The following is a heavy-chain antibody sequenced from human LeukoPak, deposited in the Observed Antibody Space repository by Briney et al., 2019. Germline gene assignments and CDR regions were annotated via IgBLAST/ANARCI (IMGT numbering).Heavy chain of an antibody. CDR3: ARGGGSGSYYKRELDY. J-gene: IGHJ4*02. D-gene: IGHD3-10*01. Sequence: GGSLRLSCAASRITFSNSWMCWVRQAPGKGLEWVANIKEDGSEKYYVNSVKGRFTISRDNAKNSLYLQMNSLRAEDTAVYYCARGGGSGSYYKRELDYWGQGTLVTVSS. CDR2: IKEDGSEK. V-gene: IGHV3-7*01. CDR1: RITFSNSW.